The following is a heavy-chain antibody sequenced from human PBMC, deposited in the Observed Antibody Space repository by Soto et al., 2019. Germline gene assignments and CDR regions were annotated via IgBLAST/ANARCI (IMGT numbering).Heavy chain of an antibody. Sequence: SVKVSCKASGGTFSSYTISWVRQAPGQGLEWMGRIIPILGIANYAQKFQGRVTITADKSTSTAYMELSSLRSEDTAVYYCANSGDSSRYYPFDYWGQGTLGTVAS. V-gene: IGHV1-69*02. D-gene: IGHD3-22*01. CDR1: GGTFSSYT. J-gene: IGHJ4*02. CDR2: IIPILGIA. CDR3: ANSGDSSRYYPFDY.